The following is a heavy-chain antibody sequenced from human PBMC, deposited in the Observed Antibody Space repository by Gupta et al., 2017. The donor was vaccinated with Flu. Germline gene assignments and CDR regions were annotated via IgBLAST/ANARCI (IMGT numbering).Heavy chain of an antibody. D-gene: IGHD3-22*01. CDR2: IDWDDTK. CDR1: GFSASTSGMR. Sequence: QVTLKESGPALVKPTQTLTLTCTFSGFSASTSGMRVSWIRQPPGKALECLARIDWDDTKFYSPSLRTRLNISKDTSKNQVVLTMTNMDPADTATYYCARISSGFFAFEYWGQGILVTVSS. V-gene: IGHV2-70*04. CDR3: ARISSGFFAFEY. J-gene: IGHJ4*02.